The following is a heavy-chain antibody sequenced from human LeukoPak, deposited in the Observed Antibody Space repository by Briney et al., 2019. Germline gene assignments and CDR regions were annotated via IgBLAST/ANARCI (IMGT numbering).Heavy chain of an antibody. J-gene: IGHJ4*02. CDR2: INSDGSST. Sequence: PGGSLRLSCAASGFTFSSYWMHWVRQAPGKGLVCVSRINSDGSSTSYADSVKGRFTISRDNAKNTLYLQMNSLRAEDTAVYYCARAPRYYYDSSGYPDYWGQGTLVTVSS. CDR1: GFTFSSYW. CDR3: ARAPRYYYDSSGYPDY. D-gene: IGHD3-22*01. V-gene: IGHV3-74*01.